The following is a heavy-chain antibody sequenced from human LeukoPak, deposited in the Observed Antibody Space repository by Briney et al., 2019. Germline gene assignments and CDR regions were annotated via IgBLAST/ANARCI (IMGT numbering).Heavy chain of an antibody. Sequence: GGSLRLSCAASGFTFSDYYMSWIRQAPGKGLEWVSYISSSSYTNYADSVKGRFTISRDNAKNSLYLQMNSLRAEDTAVYYCAREFEQSSWYVRGMDVWGQGTTVTVSS. V-gene: IGHV3-11*06. D-gene: IGHD6-13*01. CDR1: GFTFSDYY. J-gene: IGHJ6*02. CDR3: AREFEQSSWYVRGMDV. CDR2: ISSSSYT.